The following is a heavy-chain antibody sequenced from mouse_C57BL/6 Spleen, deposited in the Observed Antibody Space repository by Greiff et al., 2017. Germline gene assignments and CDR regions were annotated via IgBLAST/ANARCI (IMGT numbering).Heavy chain of an antibody. Sequence: QVQLKQSGAELVKPGASVKISCKASGYAFTRYWMNWVKQRPGQGLEWIGHIYPGDGDTTYNGKFKGKATLTADKSSSTAYMQLSSLTSEDSAVYFCARWDEYDSFAYWGQGTLVTVSA. J-gene: IGHJ3*01. CDR1: GYAFTRYW. V-gene: IGHV1-80*01. D-gene: IGHD2-4*01. CDR2: IYPGDGDT. CDR3: ARWDEYDSFAY.